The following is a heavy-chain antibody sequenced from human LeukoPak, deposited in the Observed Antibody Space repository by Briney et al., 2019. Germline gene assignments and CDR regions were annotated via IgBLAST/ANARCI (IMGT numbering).Heavy chain of an antibody. J-gene: IGHJ4*02. CDR2: ISSSGSTI. CDR3: ARVVSSWYWAPFDY. CDR1: GFTFSSYE. V-gene: IGHV3-48*03. Sequence: GGSLRLSCAASGFTFSSYEMNWVRQAPGKGLEWVSYISSSGSTIYYADSVKGRFTISRDNAKNSLYLQMNSLRAEDTAVYYCARVVSSWYWAPFDYWGQGTLVTVSS. D-gene: IGHD6-13*01.